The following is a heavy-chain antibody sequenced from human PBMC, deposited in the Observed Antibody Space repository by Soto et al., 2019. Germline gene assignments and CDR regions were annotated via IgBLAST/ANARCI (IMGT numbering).Heavy chain of an antibody. Sequence: PSETLSLTCTVSGGSISSGGYYWSWIRQHPGKGLEWIGYIYYSGSTYYNPSLKSRVTISVDTSKNQFSLKLSSVTAADTAVYYCARAPLLSEMATIRVHFDYWGQGTLVTVSS. D-gene: IGHD5-12*01. J-gene: IGHJ4*02. CDR1: GGSISSGGYY. CDR2: IYYSGST. V-gene: IGHV4-31*03. CDR3: ARAPLLSEMATIRVHFDY.